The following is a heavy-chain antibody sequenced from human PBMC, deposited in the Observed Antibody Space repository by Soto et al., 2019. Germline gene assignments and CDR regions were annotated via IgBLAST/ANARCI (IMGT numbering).Heavy chain of an antibody. CDR3: AREGYYYDRYGYV. CDR2: INYSGST. CDR1: GAYINSGDYY. V-gene: IGHV4-30-4*01. D-gene: IGHD3-22*01. Sequence: QVQLQESGPGLVKPSQTLSLTCTVSGAYINSGDYYWHWVRQPPGKGLEWIGYINYSGSTYYNPSLKSRVAISLDTSKTQFSVKLSSVTAADTAMYFCAREGYYYDRYGYVWGQGTQVTVSS. J-gene: IGHJ4*02.